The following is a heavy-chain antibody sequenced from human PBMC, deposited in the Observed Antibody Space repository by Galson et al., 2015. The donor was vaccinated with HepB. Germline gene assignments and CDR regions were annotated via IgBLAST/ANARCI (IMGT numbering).Heavy chain of an antibody. CDR1: GFTFSSYS. Sequence: SLRLSCAASGFTFSSYSMNWVRQAPGKGLEWVSYISSSSSTIYYADSVKGRFTISRDNAKNSLYLQMNSLRDEDTAVYYCARDGNSAVLLWFGELSGHYYYGMDVWGQGTTVTVSS. D-gene: IGHD3-10*01. J-gene: IGHJ6*02. V-gene: IGHV3-48*02. CDR2: ISSSSSTI. CDR3: ARDGNSAVLLWFGELSGHYYYGMDV.